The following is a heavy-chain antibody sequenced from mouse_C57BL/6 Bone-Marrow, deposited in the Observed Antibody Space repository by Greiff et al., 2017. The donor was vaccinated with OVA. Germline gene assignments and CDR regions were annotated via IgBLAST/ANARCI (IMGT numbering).Heavy chain of an antibody. V-gene: IGHV1-50*01. J-gene: IGHJ4*01. CDR2: IDPSDSYT. CDR3: ANYYAMAY. CDR1: GYTFTSYW. Sequence: VQLQQPGAELVKPGASVKLSCKASGYTFTSYWMQWVKQRPGQGLEWIGEIDPSDSYTNYHQKFKGKATLTVDTSSSTAYMPLSSLRCEDGAVYYCANYYAMAYGGQGTSVTVSS.